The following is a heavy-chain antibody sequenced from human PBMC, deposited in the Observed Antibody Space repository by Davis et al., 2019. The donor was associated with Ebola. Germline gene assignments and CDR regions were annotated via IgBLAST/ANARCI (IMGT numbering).Heavy chain of an antibody. CDR3: AKHPGDYGGYYRN. D-gene: IGHD4-17*01. J-gene: IGHJ4*02. V-gene: IGHV3-11*01. CDR2: ISRSGSTI. Sequence: GESLKISCSASGFIFSTYVMSWIRQAPGKGLEWVSYISRSGSTIYYADSVKGRFTISRDNAKNSLYLQMNSLRAEDTAVYYCAKHPGDYGGYYRNWGQGTLVTVSS. CDR1: GFIFSTYV.